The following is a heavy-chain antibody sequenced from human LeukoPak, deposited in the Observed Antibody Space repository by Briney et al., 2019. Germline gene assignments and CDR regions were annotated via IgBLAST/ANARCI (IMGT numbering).Heavy chain of an antibody. CDR1: GYTFTSYG. CDR2: ISAYNGNT. J-gene: IGHJ4*02. D-gene: IGHD3-10*01. Sequence: GASVKVSCKASGYTFTSYGISWERQAPGQGLEWMGWISAYNGNTNYAQKLQGRVTMTTDTSTSTAYMELRSLRSDDTAVYYCARDDDRTTMVRGVIPLDYWGQGTLVTVSS. CDR3: ARDDDRTTMVRGVIPLDY. V-gene: IGHV1-18*01.